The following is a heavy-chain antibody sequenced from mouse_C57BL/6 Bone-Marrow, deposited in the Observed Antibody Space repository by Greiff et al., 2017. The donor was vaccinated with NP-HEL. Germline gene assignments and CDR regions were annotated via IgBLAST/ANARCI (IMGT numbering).Heavy chain of an antibody. D-gene: IGHD2-1*01. CDR3: ARSIYYGN. J-gene: IGHJ4*01. Sequence: VQLVESGPELVKPGASVKISCKASGYSFTSYYIHWVKQRPGQGLEWIGWIYPGSGNTKYNEKFKGKATLTADTSSSTAYMQLSSLTSEDSAVYYCARSIYYGNWGQGTSVTVSS. V-gene: IGHV1-66*01. CDR2: IYPGSGNT. CDR1: GYSFTSYY.